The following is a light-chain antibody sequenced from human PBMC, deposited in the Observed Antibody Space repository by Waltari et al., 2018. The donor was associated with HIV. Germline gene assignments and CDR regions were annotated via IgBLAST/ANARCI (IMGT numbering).Light chain of an antibody. CDR2: AAS. CDR1: QGISKN. CDR3: QQYNDFPLT. J-gene: IGKJ4*01. V-gene: IGKV1-16*02. Sequence: DIQMTQSPSALSASIGDRVTITCRASQGISKNLAWLQQKPGKAPKSIIYAASSLHSGVPSKFSGSGSGTDFTLTISGLQPEDFGTYYCQQYNDFPLTFGGGTRVEIK.